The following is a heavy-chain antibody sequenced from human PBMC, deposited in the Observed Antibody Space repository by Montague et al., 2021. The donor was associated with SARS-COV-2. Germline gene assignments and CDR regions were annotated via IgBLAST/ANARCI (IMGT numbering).Heavy chain of an antibody. Sequence: SETLSLTCTVSGGSITNNTDYWAWIRQPPGKGLEWIGRIYYTGNTYYNPSLKSRVTISVVTSKNHFTLKLSSVTAAETAVYYCARLKRYFDSSGSASAFDFWGKGTKVTASS. CDR2: IYYTGNT. J-gene: IGHJ3*01. D-gene: IGHD3-22*01. CDR1: GGSITNNTDY. CDR3: ARLKRYFDSSGSASAFDF. V-gene: IGHV4-39*02.